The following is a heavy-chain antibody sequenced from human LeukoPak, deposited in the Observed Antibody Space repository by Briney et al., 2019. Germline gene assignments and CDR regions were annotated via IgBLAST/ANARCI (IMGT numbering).Heavy chain of an antibody. CDR2: MNPNSGNT. CDR1: GYTFTSYD. V-gene: IGHV1-8*01. CDR3: ARGPLVRLPSSFDP. D-gene: IGHD3-16*02. Sequence: ASVKVSCKASGYTFTSYDINWVRQATGQGLEWMGWMNPNSGNTGSAQRSQGRITMTRDTSISTAYMELSSLRSKDTAVYYCARGPLVRLPSSFDPWGQGTLVTVSS. J-gene: IGHJ5*02.